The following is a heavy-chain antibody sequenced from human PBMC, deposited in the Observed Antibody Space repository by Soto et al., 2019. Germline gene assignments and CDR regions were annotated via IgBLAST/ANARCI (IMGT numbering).Heavy chain of an antibody. CDR2: IYTSGST. J-gene: IGHJ4*02. D-gene: IGHD3-3*01. CDR1: GGSISSYY. V-gene: IGHV4-4*07. CDR3: AKDLTIFGVPDY. Sequence: SETLSLTCTVSGGSISSYYWSWIRQPAGKGLEWIGRIYTSGSTNYNPSLKSRVTMSVDTSKNTLYLQMNSLRAEDTAVYYCAKDLTIFGVPDYWGQGTLVTVSS.